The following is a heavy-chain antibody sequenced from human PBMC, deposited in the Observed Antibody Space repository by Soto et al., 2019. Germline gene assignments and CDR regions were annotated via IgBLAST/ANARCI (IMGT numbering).Heavy chain of an antibody. CDR2: INSDGSST. V-gene: IGHV3-74*01. CDR1: GFTFSSYW. CDR3: ARDLRRLPQSARFDP. J-gene: IGHJ5*02. Sequence: EVQLVESGGCLVQPGGSLRLSCAASGFTFSSYWMHWVRQAPGKGLVWVSRINSDGSSTSYADSVKGRFTISRDNAKNTLYLQMNSLRAEDTAVYYCARDLRRLPQSARFDPWGQGTLVTVSS.